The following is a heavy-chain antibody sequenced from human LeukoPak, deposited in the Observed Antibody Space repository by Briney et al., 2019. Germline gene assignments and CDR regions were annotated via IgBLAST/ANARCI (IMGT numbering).Heavy chain of an antibody. V-gene: IGHV4-39*01. J-gene: IGHJ4*02. CDR3: ASPQYSYGLD. Sequence: PSETLSLTCTVSGGSISSSSYYWGWIRQPPGKGLGWIGSIYYSGSTYYNPSLKSRVTISVDTSKNQFSLKLSSVTAADTAVYYCASPQYSYGLDWGQGTLVTVSS. D-gene: IGHD5-18*01. CDR2: IYYSGST. CDR1: GGSISSSSYY.